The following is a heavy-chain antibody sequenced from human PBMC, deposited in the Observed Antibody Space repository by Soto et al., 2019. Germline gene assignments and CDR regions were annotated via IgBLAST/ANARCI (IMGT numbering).Heavy chain of an antibody. Sequence: SETLSLTCTVSGGSISSYYWSWIRQPPEKGLEWIGDIYYSGSTYYNPSLKSRVTISVDTSKNQFSLKLSSVTAPDTAVYYCARAPGYDILTGYHIKTAYWYYYGMDVWGQGATVTVSS. CDR2: IYYSGST. CDR1: GGSISSYY. J-gene: IGHJ6*02. CDR3: ARAPGYDILTGYHIKTAYWYYYGMDV. V-gene: IGHV4-59*12. D-gene: IGHD3-9*01.